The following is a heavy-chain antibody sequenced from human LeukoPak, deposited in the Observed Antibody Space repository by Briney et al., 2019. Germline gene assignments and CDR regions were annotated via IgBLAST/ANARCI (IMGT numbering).Heavy chain of an antibody. CDR2: ISSSGSTI. D-gene: IGHD2-2*01. J-gene: IGHJ4*02. CDR3: ASRYYSSASTPHHDPY. Sequence: GGSLRLSCAASGFTFSSYEMNWVRQAPGKGLEWVSYISSSGSTIYYADSVKGRFTISRDNAKNSLYLQMNSLRAEDTAVYYCASRYYSSASTPHHDPYRGQGTLVTVSS. CDR1: GFTFSSYE. V-gene: IGHV3-48*03.